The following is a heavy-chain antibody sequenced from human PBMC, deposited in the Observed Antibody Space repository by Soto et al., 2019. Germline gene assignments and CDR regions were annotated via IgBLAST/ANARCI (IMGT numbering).Heavy chain of an antibody. Sequence: SETLSLTCTVSGGSVSSGSYYWSWIRQPPGKGLEWIGYIYYSGSTNYNPSLKSRVTISVDTSKNQFSLKLSSVTAADTAVYYCARSAGDSSGYYYFDYWGQGTLVTVSS. CDR3: ARSAGDSSGYYYFDY. CDR1: GGSVSSGSYY. D-gene: IGHD3-22*01. V-gene: IGHV4-61*01. J-gene: IGHJ4*02. CDR2: IYYSGST.